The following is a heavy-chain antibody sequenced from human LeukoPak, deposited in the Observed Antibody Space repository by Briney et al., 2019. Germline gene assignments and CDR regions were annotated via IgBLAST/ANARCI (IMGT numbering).Heavy chain of an antibody. V-gene: IGHV3-74*01. CDR1: GFTFSSYW. CDR2: INSDGSST. CDR3: ARVGAAAGPYYYYGMDV. Sequence: GGSLRLSCAASGFTFSSYWMHWVRQALGKGLVWVSRINSDGSSTSYADSVKGRFTISRDNAKNTLYLQMNSLRAEDTAVYYCARVGAAAGPYYYYGMDVWGQGTTVTVSS. J-gene: IGHJ6*02. D-gene: IGHD6-13*01.